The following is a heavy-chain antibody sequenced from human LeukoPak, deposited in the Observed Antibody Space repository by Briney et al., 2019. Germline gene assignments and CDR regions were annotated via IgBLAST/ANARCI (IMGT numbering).Heavy chain of an antibody. J-gene: IGHJ6*03. D-gene: IGHD3-10*01. Sequence: RPGGSLRLSCAASGFTFSRNVMHWVRQAPGKGLEWVALISYDGTNKFCADSVKGRFTISRDNSRNTLYLQMNSLRGEDAAVYSCARGGIPTGPYYYFYYMDVWGKGTAVTVSS. V-gene: IGHV3-30*01. CDR1: GFTFSRNV. CDR2: ISYDGTNK. CDR3: ARGGIPTGPYYYFYYMDV.